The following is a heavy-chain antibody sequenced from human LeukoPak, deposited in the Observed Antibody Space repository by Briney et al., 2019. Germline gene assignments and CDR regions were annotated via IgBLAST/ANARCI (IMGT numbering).Heavy chain of an antibody. Sequence: SETLSLTCTVSGGSISRTNYYWGWIRQPPGKGLEWIGSIYYSGSTYYNPSLKSRVTISVDTSKNQFSLKLSSVTAADTAVYYCAVGGGMITFGGVIVIEGPDIDYWGQGTLVTVSS. D-gene: IGHD3-16*02. CDR3: AVGGGMITFGGVIVIEGPDIDY. CDR2: IYYSGST. V-gene: IGHV4-39*01. J-gene: IGHJ4*02. CDR1: GGSISRTNYY.